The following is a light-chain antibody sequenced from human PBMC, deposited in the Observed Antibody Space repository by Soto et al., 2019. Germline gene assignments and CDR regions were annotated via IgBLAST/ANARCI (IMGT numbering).Light chain of an antibody. Sequence: EIVLTQSPGTLSLSPGERATLSCRASQSVTNNYLAWYQQKPSQAPRLLIFGASSRAAGIPDRFSGSGSGTDFPLAIGRLEPEDFAVYYCQQYGRSPWTFGQGTRVDIK. J-gene: IGKJ1*01. CDR3: QQYGRSPWT. CDR2: GAS. V-gene: IGKV3-20*01. CDR1: QSVTNNY.